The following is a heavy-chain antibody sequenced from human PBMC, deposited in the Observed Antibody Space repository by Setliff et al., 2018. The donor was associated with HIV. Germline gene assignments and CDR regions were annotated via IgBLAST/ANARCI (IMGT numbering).Heavy chain of an antibody. J-gene: IGHJ4*02. CDR1: GASISSDT. D-gene: IGHD5-12*01. CDR2: IYNSEMI. V-gene: IGHV4-59*01. CDR3: ARWGDGYNSYDF. Sequence: SETLSLTCIVSGASISSDTWSWIRQPPGKGLQWIGFIYNSEMINYNPSLKSRVIMSVDTSRNQFSLNVNSLTAADTAVYFCARWGDGYNSYDFWGQGTLVTVSS.